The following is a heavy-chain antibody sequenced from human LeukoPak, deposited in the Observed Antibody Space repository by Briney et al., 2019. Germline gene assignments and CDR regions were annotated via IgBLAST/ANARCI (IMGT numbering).Heavy chain of an antibody. V-gene: IGHV3-30*18. CDR1: GFTFRHYA. Sequence: GGSLRLSCAASGFTFRHYAMHWVRQAPGKGLEWVAVISYDGSNKYYADSVKGRFTISRDNSRTTLYLQMNSLREEDTAVYFCAKVDVDYDFWSGSYVHYGMDVWGQGTTVTVSS. J-gene: IGHJ6*02. CDR2: ISYDGSNK. CDR3: AKVDVDYDFWSGSYVHYGMDV. D-gene: IGHD3-3*01.